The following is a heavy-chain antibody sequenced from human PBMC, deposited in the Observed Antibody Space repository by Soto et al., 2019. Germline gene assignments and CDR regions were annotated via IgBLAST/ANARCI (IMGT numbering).Heavy chain of an antibody. J-gene: IGHJ4*02. CDR1: GFTFRWFG. CDR2: ISNDGSNE. D-gene: IGHD3-10*01. V-gene: IGHV3-30*18. Sequence: PGGSLRLSCAGSGFTFRWFGMNWVRQAPGKGLEWVARISNDGSNEYYVDSVKGRFTISRDNSKNTLYLQMDSLRAEDTAVYYCAKGEVRGIIPSYFDYWGLGTLVTDSS. CDR3: AKGEVRGIIPSYFDY.